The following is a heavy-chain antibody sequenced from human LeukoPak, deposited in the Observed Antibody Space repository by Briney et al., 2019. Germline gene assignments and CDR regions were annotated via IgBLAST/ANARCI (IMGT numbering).Heavy chain of an antibody. D-gene: IGHD2-15*01. Sequence: PSESLSLTCTVFGDSPRGYYWSWIREAPGEGLGWIAYIDDTDSNNYNTSLKSRATISLDTSKNQVSLKLSSVTTADTAVDYCARGYCVDVTCYNAFKIWGLGTMVTVSS. CDR2: IDDTDSN. J-gene: IGHJ3*02. CDR3: ARGYCVDVTCYNAFKI. V-gene: IGHV4-59*08. CDR1: GDSPRGYY.